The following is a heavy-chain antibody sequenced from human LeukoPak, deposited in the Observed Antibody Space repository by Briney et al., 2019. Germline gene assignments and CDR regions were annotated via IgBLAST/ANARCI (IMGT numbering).Heavy chain of an antibody. CDR2: IFHSGSI. Sequence: PSETLSLTCTVSGYSITSGQYWGWIRQPPEKGLEWIGTIFHSGSIYYNPSLKSRVTISVDTSKNQFSLKLSSVTAADTAVYYCARSSGYYSDAFDIWGQGTMVTVSS. V-gene: IGHV4-38-2*02. CDR1: GYSITSGQY. J-gene: IGHJ3*02. CDR3: ARSSGYYSDAFDI. D-gene: IGHD3-22*01.